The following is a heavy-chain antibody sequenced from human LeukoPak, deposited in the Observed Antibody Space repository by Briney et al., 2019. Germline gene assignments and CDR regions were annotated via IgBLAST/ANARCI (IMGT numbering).Heavy chain of an antibody. J-gene: IGHJ2*01. CDR3: ARDLHGGNSFTSGWYFDL. CDR1: GGSISISSSNW. D-gene: IGHD4-23*01. CDR2: IFHSGST. Sequence: SETLSLTCAVSGGSISISSSNWWSWVRQPPGKGLEWIGEIFHSGSTNYNPSLKSRVTISVDKSKNQFSLKLSSLTAADTAVYYCARDLHGGNSFTSGWYFDLWGRGTLVTVSS. V-gene: IGHV4-4*02.